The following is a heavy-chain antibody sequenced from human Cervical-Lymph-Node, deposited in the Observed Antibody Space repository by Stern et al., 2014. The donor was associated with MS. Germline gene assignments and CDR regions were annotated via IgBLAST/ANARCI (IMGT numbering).Heavy chain of an antibody. CDR2: IRGKSPGGTT. CDR1: GLTFSHAW. D-gene: IGHD3-22*01. J-gene: IGHJ4*02. V-gene: IGHV3-15*01. Sequence: VQLVESGGGLVKPGGSLRLSCEASGLTFSHAWMSWVRQTPGKGLEWVGRIRGKSPGGTTDYDTSVKGRFTISRDDLKNLMYLKMSSVKTEDTAVYYCTTEDSGMNMIPPLDYWGQGTLVTVSS. CDR3: TTEDSGMNMIPPLDY.